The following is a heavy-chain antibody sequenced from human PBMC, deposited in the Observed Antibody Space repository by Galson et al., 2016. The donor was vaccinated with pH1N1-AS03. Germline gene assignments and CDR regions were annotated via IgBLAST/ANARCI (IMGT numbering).Heavy chain of an antibody. CDR2: ISSSGGTL. D-gene: IGHD6-19*01. J-gene: IGHJ4*02. V-gene: IGHV3-11*04. CDR1: FSGYY. CDR3: ARDDSSGWYIDY. Sequence: FSGYYWSWIRQSPGKGLEWVSYISSSGGTLYYADSVKGRFIISRDNARNSLFLHMNSLRAEDTAVYYCARDDSSGWYIDYWGQGTLVTVSS.